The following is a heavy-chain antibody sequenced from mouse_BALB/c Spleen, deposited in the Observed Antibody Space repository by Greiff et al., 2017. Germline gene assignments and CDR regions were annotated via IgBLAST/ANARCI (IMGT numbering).Heavy chain of an antibody. CDR1: GYTFTSYW. J-gene: IGHJ4*01. D-gene: IGHD2-1*01. Sequence: LQQPGSELVRPGASVKLSCKASGYTFTSYWMHWVKQRHGQGLEWIGNIYPGSGSTNYDEKFKSKGTLTVDTSSSTAYMHLSSLTSEDSAVYYCTRDGNYDAMDYWGQGTSVTVSS. V-gene: IGHV1S22*01. CDR2: IYPGSGST. CDR3: TRDGNYDAMDY.